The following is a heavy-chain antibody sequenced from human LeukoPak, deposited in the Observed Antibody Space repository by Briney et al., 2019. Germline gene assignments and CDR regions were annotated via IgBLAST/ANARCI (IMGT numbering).Heavy chain of an antibody. Sequence: GGSLRLSCAASGFTFSSYSMMWVRQAPGKGLEWVSYISSSSTTIHYADSVKGRFTISRDNAKNSLYLQMSSLRGEDTAVYYCATTVTTFTYWYFDLWGRGTLVTVSS. J-gene: IGHJ2*01. CDR3: ATTVTTFTYWYFDL. V-gene: IGHV3-48*04. CDR1: GFTFSSYS. CDR2: ISSSSTTI. D-gene: IGHD4-17*01.